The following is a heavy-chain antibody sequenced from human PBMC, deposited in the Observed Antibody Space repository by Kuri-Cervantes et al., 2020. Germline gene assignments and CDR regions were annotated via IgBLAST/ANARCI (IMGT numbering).Heavy chain of an antibody. Sequence: SQTLSLTCAVYGGSFSGYYWSWIRQPPGKGLEWIGEINHSGSTNYNPSLKSRVTISVDTSKNQFSLKLSSVTAADTAVYYCARGPLFGSGSYYKGYYYYYMDVWGKGTTVTVSS. D-gene: IGHD3-10*01. V-gene: IGHV4-34*01. CDR2: INHSGST. CDR1: GGSFSGYY. CDR3: ARGPLFGSGSYYKGYYYYYMDV. J-gene: IGHJ6*03.